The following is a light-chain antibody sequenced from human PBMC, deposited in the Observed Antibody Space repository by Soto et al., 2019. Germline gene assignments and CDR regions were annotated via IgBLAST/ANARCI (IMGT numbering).Light chain of an antibody. J-gene: IGLJ2*01. V-gene: IGLV2-11*01. CDR3: CSYAGSYTVV. CDR2: DVN. Sequence: QSVLTQPRSVSGSPGQSVTLSCTGTSSDVGGYHYLSWYQHHPGKAPKIIIYDVNKRPSGVPDRFSGSKSGNTASLTISGLEPEDEDDYYCCSYAGSYTVVFGGGTKVTVL. CDR1: SSDVGGYHY.